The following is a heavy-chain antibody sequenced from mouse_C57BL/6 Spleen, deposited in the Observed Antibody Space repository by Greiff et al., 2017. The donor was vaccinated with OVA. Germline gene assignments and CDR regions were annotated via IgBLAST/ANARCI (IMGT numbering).Heavy chain of an antibody. Sequence: QVQLQQSGAELMKPGASVKLSCKATGYTFTGYWIEWVKQRPGHGLEWIGEILPGSGSTNYNEKFKGKATFTADTSSTTAYMQLSSLTTEDSAIYYCARRAAYYGNFYYAMDYWGQGTSVTVSS. CDR2: ILPGSGST. CDR3: ARRAAYYGNFYYAMDY. CDR1: GYTFTGYW. D-gene: IGHD2-10*01. V-gene: IGHV1-9*01. J-gene: IGHJ4*01.